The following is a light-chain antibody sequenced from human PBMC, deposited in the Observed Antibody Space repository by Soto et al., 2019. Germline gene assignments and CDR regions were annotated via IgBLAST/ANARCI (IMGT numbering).Light chain of an antibody. V-gene: IGKV1-5*01. CDR1: QSISSW. J-gene: IGKJ4*01. CDR3: QQYKSNSLT. CDR2: DAS. Sequence: DIQMTQSPSTLSASVGDRVTITCRASQSISSWLAWYQQKPGKAPKLLIQDASRLESGVPSRFSGSRSGTEFTLTISSLQPDDFATFYCQQYKSNSLTFGGGTKVEIK.